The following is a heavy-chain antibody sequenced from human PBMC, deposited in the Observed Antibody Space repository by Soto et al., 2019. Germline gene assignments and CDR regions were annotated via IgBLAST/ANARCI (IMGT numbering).Heavy chain of an antibody. CDR3: AKEHYDFWSGPDY. V-gene: IGHV3-30*18. J-gene: IGHJ4*02. D-gene: IGHD3-3*01. CDR1: GFTFSSYG. Sequence: GGSLRLSCAASGFTFSSYGMHWVRQAPGKGLEWVAVISYDGSNKYYVDSVKGRFTISRDNSKNTLYLQMNSLRAEDTAVYYCAKEHYDFWSGPDYWGQGTLVTVSS. CDR2: ISYDGSNK.